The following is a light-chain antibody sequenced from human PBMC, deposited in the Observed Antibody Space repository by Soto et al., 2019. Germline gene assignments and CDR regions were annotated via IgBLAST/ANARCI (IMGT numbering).Light chain of an antibody. CDR3: SSFTKSDTWV. J-gene: IGLJ3*02. CDR2: EVA. V-gene: IGLV2-14*02. Sequence: QSALTQPASVSGSPGQSITISCTGGSTDVGSYNRVSWYRQHPGKAPQLMIYEVANRPSGVSNRFSGSKSGNTASLTISGIQAEDEADYFCSSFTKSDTWVIGGGTKVTVL. CDR1: STDVGSYNR.